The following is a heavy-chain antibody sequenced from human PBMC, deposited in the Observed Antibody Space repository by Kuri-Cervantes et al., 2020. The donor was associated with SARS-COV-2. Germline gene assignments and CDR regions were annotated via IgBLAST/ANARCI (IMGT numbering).Heavy chain of an antibody. Sequence: ASVNVSCKESIYTFTSYYMHWVRQAPGQGLEWMGWMNPNSGNTGYAQKFQGRVTMTRNTSISTAYMELSSLRSEDTAVYYCARGRPVTSLNWGQGTLVTVSS. V-gene: IGHV1-8*02. D-gene: IGHD4-17*01. CDR1: IYTFTSYY. J-gene: IGHJ4*02. CDR3: ARGRPVTSLN. CDR2: MNPNSGNT.